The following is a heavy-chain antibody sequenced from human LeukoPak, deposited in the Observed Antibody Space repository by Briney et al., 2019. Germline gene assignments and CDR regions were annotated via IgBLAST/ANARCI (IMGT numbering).Heavy chain of an antibody. CDR1: GFTCSSYW. Sequence: PGGSLRLSCEGSGFTCSSYWMHSVRQAPGKGLVWVARINSDGSITSYADSVKGRFTISRDNAKNTVYPQMNSLRAEDTALYYCGRDPYEDPITGLVHWGQGTLVTVSS. CDR2: INSDGSIT. D-gene: IGHD1-1*01. J-gene: IGHJ5*02. V-gene: IGHV3-74*01. CDR3: GRDPYEDPITGLVH.